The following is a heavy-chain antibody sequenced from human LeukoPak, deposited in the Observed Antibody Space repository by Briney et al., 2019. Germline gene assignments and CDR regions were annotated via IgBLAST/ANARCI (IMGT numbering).Heavy chain of an antibody. CDR3: AKDSSSWYSEFDY. CDR1: GFTFDDYA. V-gene: IGHV3-9*01. Sequence: PGGSLRLSCAASGFTFDDYAMHWVRQAPGKGLEWVSGISWNSVSIGYADSVKGRFTISRDNAKNSLYLQMNSLRAEDTALYYCAKDSSSWYSEFDYWGQGTLVTVSS. J-gene: IGHJ4*02. D-gene: IGHD6-13*01. CDR2: ISWNSVSI.